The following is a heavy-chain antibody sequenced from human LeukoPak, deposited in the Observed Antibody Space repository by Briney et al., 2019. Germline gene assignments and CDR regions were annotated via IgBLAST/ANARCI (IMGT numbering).Heavy chain of an antibody. CDR2: IYYSGST. D-gene: IGHD4-17*01. Sequence: SETLSLTCTVSGGSISSYYWSWIRQPPGKGLEWIGYIYYSGSTNYNPSLKNRVTISVDTSKNQFSLKLSSVTAADTAVYYCARESQDYGDYALFDYWGQGTLVTVSS. CDR3: ARESQDYGDYALFDY. V-gene: IGHV4-59*01. J-gene: IGHJ4*02. CDR1: GGSISSYY.